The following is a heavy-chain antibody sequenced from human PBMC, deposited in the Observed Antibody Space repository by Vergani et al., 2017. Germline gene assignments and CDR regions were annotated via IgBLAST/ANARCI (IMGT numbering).Heavy chain of an antibody. J-gene: IGHJ6*02. CDR3: ARGGLRIFGVVIEVIGMDV. V-gene: IGHV3-21*01. Sequence: EVQLVESGGGLVKPGGSLRLSCAASGFTFSSYSMNWVRQAPGKGLEWVSSISSSSSYIYYADSVKGRFTISRDNAKNSLYLQMNSLRAEDTAVYYCARGGLRIFGVVIEVIGMDVWGQGTTVTVSS. CDR2: ISSSSSYI. CDR1: GFTFSSYS. D-gene: IGHD3-3*01.